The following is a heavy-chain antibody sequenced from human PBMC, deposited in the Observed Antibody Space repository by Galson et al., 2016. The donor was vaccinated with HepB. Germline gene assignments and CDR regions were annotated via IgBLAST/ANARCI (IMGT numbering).Heavy chain of an antibody. CDR2: IIGSGGST. V-gene: IGHV3-23*01. Sequence: SLRLSCAASGFTFSSYSMVWARQTPGKGLEWVSDIIGSGGSTLYGDSVKGRFTISRDNSKNTVYLQMNSLRAEDTAVYYCAASSGWWAEHYWGQGTLVTVSS. J-gene: IGHJ4*02. D-gene: IGHD6-19*01. CDR1: GFTFSSYS. CDR3: AASSGWWAEHY.